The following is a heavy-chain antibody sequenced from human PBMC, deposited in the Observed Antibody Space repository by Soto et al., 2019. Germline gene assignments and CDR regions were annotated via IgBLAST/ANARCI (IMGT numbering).Heavy chain of an antibody. CDR2: ISYTGRT. CDR1: GDSVTSGRYY. D-gene: IGHD3-3*01. CDR3: ARGGGYNFRSAQAPPIDV. Sequence: SETLSLTCIVSGDSVTSGRYYCTWLRQPPGKGLELIGYISYTGRTKYNPSLQSRVTISVNPSKNDFSLNLSSVTAADTAVYYCARGGGYNFRSAQAPPIDVGGQGTTVTVSS. J-gene: IGHJ6*02. V-gene: IGHV4-61*03.